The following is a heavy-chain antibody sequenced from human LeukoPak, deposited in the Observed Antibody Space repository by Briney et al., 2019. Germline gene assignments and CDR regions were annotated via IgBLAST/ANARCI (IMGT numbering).Heavy chain of an antibody. D-gene: IGHD2-21*01. Sequence: GGSLRLSCAASGFTVSSNYMSWVRQAPGKGLEWVANIIKQDGSEKHYVDSVKGRFTISRDSAKNSLYLQMNSLRAEDTAVYYCARDRDYRDWYYGMDVWGKGTTVTVSS. CDR2: IIKQDGSEK. CDR1: GFTVSSNY. J-gene: IGHJ6*04. CDR3: ARDRDYRDWYYGMDV. V-gene: IGHV3-7*03.